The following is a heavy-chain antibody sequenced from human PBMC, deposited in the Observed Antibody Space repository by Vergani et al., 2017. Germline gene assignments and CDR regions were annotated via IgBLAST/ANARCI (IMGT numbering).Heavy chain of an antibody. CDR1: GGTFSSYA. D-gene: IGHD3-22*01. CDR3: ARSGGGYYYDSSGYNEFDY. Sequence: QVQLVQSGAEVKKPGSSVKVSCKASGGTFSSYAISWVRQAPGQGLEWMGGIIPIFGTANYAQKFQGRVTITADESTGTAYMELSSLRSEDTAVYYCARSGGGYYYDSSGYNEFDYWGQGTLVTVSS. CDR2: IIPIFGTA. J-gene: IGHJ4*02. V-gene: IGHV1-69*01.